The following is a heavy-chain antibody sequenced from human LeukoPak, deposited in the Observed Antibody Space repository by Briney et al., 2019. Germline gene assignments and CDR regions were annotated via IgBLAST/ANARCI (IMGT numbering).Heavy chain of an antibody. V-gene: IGHV3-53*01. CDR2: MYTGGST. Sequence: GGSLRLSCAASGFTVSSNYMSWIRQAPGKGLECVSVMYTGGSTYYADSVKGRFTISRDDSKNMVYLQMSSLRADDTAVYYCARDFRPHSGGWYPTSPWGQGTLVTVSS. J-gene: IGHJ5*02. CDR3: ARDFRPHSGGWYPTSP. D-gene: IGHD6-19*01. CDR1: GFTVSSNY.